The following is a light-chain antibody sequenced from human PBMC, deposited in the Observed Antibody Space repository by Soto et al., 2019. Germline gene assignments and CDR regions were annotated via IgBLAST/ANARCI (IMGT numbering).Light chain of an antibody. Sequence: EIVLTHSPATLSLSTGERATLSCRASQSVSSYLAWYQQKPGQAPRLLIYDASNRATGIPARFSGSGSGTDFTLTISSLEPEDFAVYYCQQRSNWPPLTFGG. CDR1: QSVSSY. CDR2: DAS. CDR3: QQRSNWPPLT. V-gene: IGKV3-11*01. J-gene: IGKJ4*01.